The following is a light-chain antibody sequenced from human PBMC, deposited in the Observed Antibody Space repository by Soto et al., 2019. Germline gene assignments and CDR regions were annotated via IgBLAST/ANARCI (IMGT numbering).Light chain of an antibody. CDR3: SSYRTGSRV. CDR1: NNDVGAYTY. J-gene: IGLJ2*01. Sequence: QSALTQPASVSGSHGQSITISCTGTNNDVGAYTYVSWYQQHPGKAPRLIIYEVSERPSGVSNRFSGSKSGNTASLVISGLQAEDEADYYSSSYRTGSRVFGGGTKLTVL. CDR2: EVS. V-gene: IGLV2-14*01.